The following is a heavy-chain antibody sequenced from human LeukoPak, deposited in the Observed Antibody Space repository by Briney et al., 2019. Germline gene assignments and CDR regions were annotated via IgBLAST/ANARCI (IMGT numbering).Heavy chain of an antibody. CDR2: ISGSGRTT. V-gene: IGHV3-23*01. CDR3: AENVVVKRYIDY. Sequence: GGSLRLSCAASGFTFSNHAMSWVRQTPGKGLQWVSVISGSGRTTEYADSVKGRFTISRDNSKSTLSLQMNSLRVEDTAIYYCAENVVVKRYIDYWGQGTLVTVSS. J-gene: IGHJ4*02. D-gene: IGHD2-15*01. CDR1: GFTFSNHA.